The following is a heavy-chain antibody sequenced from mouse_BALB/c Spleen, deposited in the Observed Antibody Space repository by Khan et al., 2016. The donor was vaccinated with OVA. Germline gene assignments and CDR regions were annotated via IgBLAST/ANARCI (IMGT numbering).Heavy chain of an antibody. D-gene: IGHD2-2*01. CDR2: INTETGEP. CDR3: ARGYPYYFDY. V-gene: IGHV9-2-1*01. Sequence: QIQLVQSGPELKKPGETVKISCKASGYTFTDYSMHWVKQAPGKGLKWMGWINTETGEPTYADDFKGRFAFSLETSASTAYLQINNLKNEDTATYFCARGYPYYFDYWGQGTTRTVSS. J-gene: IGHJ2*01. CDR1: GYTFTDYS.